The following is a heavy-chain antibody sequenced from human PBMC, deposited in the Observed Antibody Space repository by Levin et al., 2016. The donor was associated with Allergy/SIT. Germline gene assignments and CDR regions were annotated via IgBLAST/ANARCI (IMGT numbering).Heavy chain of an antibody. J-gene: IGHJ6*02. Sequence: WIRQPPGKGLEWVSAISGSGGSTYYADSVKGRFTISRDNSKNTLYLQMNSLRAEDTAVYYCAKCRVFFRGWWSYGMDVWGQGTTVTVSS. CDR3: AKCRVFFRGWWSYGMDV. V-gene: IGHV3-23*01. CDR2: ISGSGGST. D-gene: IGHD2-15*01.